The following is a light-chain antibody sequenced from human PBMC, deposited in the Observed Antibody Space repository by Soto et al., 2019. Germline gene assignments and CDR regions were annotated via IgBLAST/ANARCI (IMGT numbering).Light chain of an antibody. CDR3: QQYGSSGT. Sequence: IVLTQSPGTRSLSPGARAPLSCRASQSVSSSYLAWYQQKPGQAPRLLIYGASSRATGIPDRFSGSGSGTDFTLTISRLEPEDFAVYYCQQYGSSGTFGQGTKVDIK. V-gene: IGKV3-20*01. CDR1: QSVSSSY. J-gene: IGKJ1*01. CDR2: GAS.